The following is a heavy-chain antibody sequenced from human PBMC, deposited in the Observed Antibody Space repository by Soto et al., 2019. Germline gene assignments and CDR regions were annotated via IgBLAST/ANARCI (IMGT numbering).Heavy chain of an antibody. D-gene: IGHD6-13*01. CDR2: INYSGNT. J-gene: IGHJ5*02. V-gene: IGHV4-28*01. CDR1: GFSISSGNW. Sequence: QVQLQESGPGLVKPSDTLSLTCAVSGFSISSGNWWGWIRQPPGKGLEWIGYINYSGNTYYNPSLKSRVTQSVDTSTNPFSLRLRSVTAVDTAVYYCARTAAGGRGPWFDPWGQGTLLIVSS. CDR3: ARTAAGGRGPWFDP.